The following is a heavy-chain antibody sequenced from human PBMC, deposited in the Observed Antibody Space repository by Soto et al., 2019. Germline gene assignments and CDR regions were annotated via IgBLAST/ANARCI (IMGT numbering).Heavy chain of an antibody. CDR2: TYHTGST. CDR3: AKYRRTEAEGFTLDY. J-gene: IGHJ4*02. Sequence: SETLSLTCTVSGDSINNYYWSWIRQPPGKTLEWIGYTYHTGSTTYNPSLESRVTMSVDTSKNQFSLKLSSVNDADTAVYYCAKYRRTEAEGFTLDYWGRGTLVNVSS. CDR1: GDSINNYY. D-gene: IGHD6-13*01. V-gene: IGHV4-59*01.